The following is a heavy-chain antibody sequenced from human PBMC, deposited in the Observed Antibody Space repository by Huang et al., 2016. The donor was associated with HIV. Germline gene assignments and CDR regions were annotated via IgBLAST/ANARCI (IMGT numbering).Heavy chain of an antibody. Sequence: QVQLVQSGSELKKTGASVKVSCKASGYIFSSYAMNWVRQAPGQGLEWMGWINTYTGNPTYAHCFTGRFVFSLDTSVSTAYLQISSLKAEDTAVYYCARKPETYHYDSSGYYWNYFDYWGQGTLVTVSS. CDR3: ARKPETYHYDSSGYYWNYFDY. CDR2: INTYTGNP. J-gene: IGHJ4*02. V-gene: IGHV7-4-1*02. D-gene: IGHD3-22*01. CDR1: GYIFSSYA.